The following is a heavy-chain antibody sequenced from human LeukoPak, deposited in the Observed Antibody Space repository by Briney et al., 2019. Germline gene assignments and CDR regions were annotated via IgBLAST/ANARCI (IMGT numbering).Heavy chain of an antibody. D-gene: IGHD6-13*01. CDR1: GYTFTSYA. CDR3: ARVGSSSWYYYYYYMDV. CDR2: INTNTGNP. V-gene: IGHV7-4-1*02. J-gene: IGHJ6*03. Sequence: ASVKVSCKASGYTFTSYAMNWVRQAPGQGLEWMGWINTNTGNPTYAQGFTGRFVFSLDTSVSTAYLQISSLKAEDTAVYYCARVGSSSWYYYYYYMDVWGKGTTVTVSS.